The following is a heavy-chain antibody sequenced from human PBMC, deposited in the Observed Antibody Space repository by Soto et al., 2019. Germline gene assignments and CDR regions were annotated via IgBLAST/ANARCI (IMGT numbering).Heavy chain of an antibody. J-gene: IGHJ6*02. CDR3: PRSSTVRYHGMDV. V-gene: IGHV3-30-3*01. CDR2: TPYDGANT. D-gene: IGHD4-17*01. CDR1: GFTFSSYE. Sequence: GGSLRLSCAASGFTFSSYEMHWVRQAPGKGLEWVAITPYDGANTYYADSVKGRFTISRDNSKNTLDLQMDRLIFGDTAVYFCPRSSTVRYHGMDVWGQGTKVTVSS.